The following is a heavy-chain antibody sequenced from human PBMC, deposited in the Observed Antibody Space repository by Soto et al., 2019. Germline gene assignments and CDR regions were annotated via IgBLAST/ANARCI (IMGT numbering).Heavy chain of an antibody. Sequence: SGPLSLTSAVSGGSITGGNFNSGAWIGKPPGRGLEWIGSISQTGATSYNPSLKSRVSVSLDKSKNQFSLRLSSVTAADMAVYYCARAVSPYFGTWFDPWGQGTLVTVSS. CDR2: ISQTGAT. CDR1: GGSITGGNFNS. J-gene: IGHJ5*02. D-gene: IGHD3-10*01. CDR3: ARAVSPYFGTWFDP. V-gene: IGHV4-30-2*01.